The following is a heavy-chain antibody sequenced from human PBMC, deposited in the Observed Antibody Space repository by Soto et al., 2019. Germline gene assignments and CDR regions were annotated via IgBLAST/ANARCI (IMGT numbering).Heavy chain of an antibody. V-gene: IGHV4-34*01. CDR1: GGSFSGYY. Sequence: QVQLQQWGAGLLKPSETLSLTCAVYGGSFSGYYWSWIRQPPGKGLEWIGEINHSGSTNYNPSLKSRVTRSVDTSKNQFSLKLSSVTAADTAVYYCARRPQPYGERGGRWFDPWGQGTLVTVSS. D-gene: IGHD4-17*01. CDR2: INHSGST. CDR3: ARRPQPYGERGGRWFDP. J-gene: IGHJ5*02.